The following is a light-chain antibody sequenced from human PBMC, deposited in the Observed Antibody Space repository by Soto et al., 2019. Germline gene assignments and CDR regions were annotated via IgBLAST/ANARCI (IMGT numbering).Light chain of an antibody. V-gene: IGLV2-23*01. Sequence: QSVLTQPASVSGSPGQSITISCTGTSSDVGGYNLVSWYQQHPGKAPKLMIYEGIKRPSGVSDRFSGSKSGNTASLTISGLQAEDEADYYCCSSAGSTTLVFGGGTKLTVL. J-gene: IGLJ2*01. CDR2: EGI. CDR1: SSDVGGYNL. CDR3: CSSAGSTTLV.